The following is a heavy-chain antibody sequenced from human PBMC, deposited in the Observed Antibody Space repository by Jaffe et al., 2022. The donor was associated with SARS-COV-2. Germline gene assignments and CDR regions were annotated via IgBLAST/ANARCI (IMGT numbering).Heavy chain of an antibody. CDR1: GYSFSNYA. V-gene: IGHV7-4-1*02. D-gene: IGHD3-9*01. CDR3: ARDRQPHTKYDLLTGHDPPDF. CDR2: INTNTGDP. Sequence: QVQLVQSGSELKKPGASVKVSCKASGYSFSNYAMNWVRQAPGQGLEWMGWINTNTGDPTYAQGFTGRFVFTLDTSDSTAFLQISNLRAEDTAVYYCARDRQPHTKYDLLTGHDPPDFWGQGTLVTVSS. J-gene: IGHJ4*02.